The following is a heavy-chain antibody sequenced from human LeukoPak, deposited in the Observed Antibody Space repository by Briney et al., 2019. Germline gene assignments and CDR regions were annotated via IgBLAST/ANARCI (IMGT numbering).Heavy chain of an antibody. J-gene: IGHJ4*02. CDR1: GFTFSDYY. CDR3: ARDIGYDSSGYYSGGTDY. V-gene: IGHV3-11*01. Sequence: GGSLRLSCAASGFTFSDYYMSWIRQAPGKGLEWVSYISSSGSTIYYADSVKGRFTISRDNAKNSLHLQMNSLRAEDTAVYYCARDIGYDSSGYYSGGTDYWGQGTLVTVSP. CDR2: ISSSGSTI. D-gene: IGHD3-22*01.